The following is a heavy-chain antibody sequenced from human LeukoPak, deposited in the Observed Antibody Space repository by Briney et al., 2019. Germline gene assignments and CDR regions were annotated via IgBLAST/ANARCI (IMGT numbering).Heavy chain of an antibody. CDR3: ARDSLNGPFVISLDY. D-gene: IGHD3-9*01. CDR1: GFSFSSYS. V-gene: IGHV3-48*04. Sequence: AGGSLRLSCAASGFSFSSYSMNWVRQAPGKGLEWVSHISSDGRVETYLDSVRGRFTMSRDNAKDLLFLQMNGLRAEDTAVYYCARDSLNGPFVISLDYWGQGALVTVSS. J-gene: IGHJ4*02. CDR2: ISSDGRVE.